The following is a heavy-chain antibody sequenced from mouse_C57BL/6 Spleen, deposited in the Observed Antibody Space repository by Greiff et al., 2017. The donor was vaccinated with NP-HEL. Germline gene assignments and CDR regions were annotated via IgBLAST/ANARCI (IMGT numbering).Heavy chain of an antibody. CDR1: GYAFSSSW. Sequence: VQLQQSGPELVKPGASVKISCKASGYAFSSSWMNWVKQRPGKGLEWIGRIYPGDGDTNYNGKFKGKATLTADKSSSTAYMQLSSLTSEDSAVYFCARLTYYGNFYYFDYWGQGTTLTVSS. CDR2: IYPGDGDT. CDR3: ARLTYYGNFYYFDY. D-gene: IGHD2-10*01. J-gene: IGHJ2*01. V-gene: IGHV1-82*01.